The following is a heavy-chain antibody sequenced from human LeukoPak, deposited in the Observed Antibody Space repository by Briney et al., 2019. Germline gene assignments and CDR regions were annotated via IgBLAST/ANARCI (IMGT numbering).Heavy chain of an antibody. Sequence: SVKVSCKASGGTFSSYAISWVRQAPRQGLECMGGIIPTFGTANYAQKFQGRVTMTRDTPTSTVYMELSSLRSEDTAVYYCARDPPPDIVVVPAGKGDAFDIWGQGTMVTVSS. V-gene: IGHV1-69*05. CDR3: ARDPPPDIVVVPAGKGDAFDI. J-gene: IGHJ3*02. D-gene: IGHD2-2*01. CDR2: IIPTFGTA. CDR1: GGTFSSYA.